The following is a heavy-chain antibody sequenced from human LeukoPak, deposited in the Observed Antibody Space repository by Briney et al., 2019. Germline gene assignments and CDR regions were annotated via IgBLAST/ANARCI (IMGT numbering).Heavy chain of an antibody. CDR1: GFTFVEYG. Sequence: GGSLRLSCATSGFTFVEYGMRWGRRAPGKGLEWLCAFNYKGAITDYADSVKGRFTISRDNAKNSLYLRMDSLRAEDTALYYCARDRLGPSFSVSHFDLWGQGTLVTVSS. D-gene: IGHD3-3*02. J-gene: IGHJ4*02. CDR2: FNYKGAIT. V-gene: IGHV3-20*04. CDR3: ARDRLGPSFSVSHFDL.